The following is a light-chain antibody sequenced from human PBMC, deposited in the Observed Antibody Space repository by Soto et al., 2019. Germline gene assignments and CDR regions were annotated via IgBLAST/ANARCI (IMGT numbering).Light chain of an antibody. Sequence: EIVLTQSPGTLSLSPGERATLSCRASQSVSSNYLAWYQQKRGQAPRLLIYGASNRATGIPTRFSGSESGKDFTISISRLEPEDYAVYYRLHYDPSPRTFGQGTKLEI. CDR3: LHYDPSPRT. J-gene: IGKJ1*01. CDR1: QSVSSNY. V-gene: IGKV3-20*01. CDR2: GAS.